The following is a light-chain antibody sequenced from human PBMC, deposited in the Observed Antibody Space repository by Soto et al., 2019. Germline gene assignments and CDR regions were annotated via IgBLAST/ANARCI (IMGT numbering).Light chain of an antibody. CDR1: QGISNY. V-gene: IGKV1-27*01. CDR3: QKYNSAPWT. J-gene: IGKJ1*01. Sequence: DIQMTQSPSSLFGSMGDRVTITCRASQGISNYLAWYQQKPGKVPKMLIRAASTLQSGVPSRFSGSGSGTDFTLTISSLQPEDVATYYCQKYNSAPWTFGQGTKVEIK. CDR2: AAS.